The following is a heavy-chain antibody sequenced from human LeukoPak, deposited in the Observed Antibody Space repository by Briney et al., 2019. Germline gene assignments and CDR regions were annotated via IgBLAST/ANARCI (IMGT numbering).Heavy chain of an antibody. CDR2: FDGNGPNT. Sequence: GGSLRLPCAASGFTFSSFAMTWVHQAPGKGLEWVSGFDGNGPNTYYADSVKGRRTISRDNSRNTLYLEMNSLRPEDTAIYYCAKPRTTGLGWTQFDYWGQGSLVTVSS. J-gene: IGHJ4*02. D-gene: IGHD2-8*02. V-gene: IGHV3-23*01. CDR3: AKPRTTGLGWTQFDY. CDR1: GFTFSSFA.